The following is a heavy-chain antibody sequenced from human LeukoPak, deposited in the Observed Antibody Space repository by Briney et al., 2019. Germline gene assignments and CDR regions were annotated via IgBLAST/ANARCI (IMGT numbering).Heavy chain of an antibody. CDR1: GYTFTGYY. CDR2: INPNSGGT. D-gene: IGHD3-9*01. Sequence: ASVKVSCKASGYTFTGYYMHWVRQAPGQGLEWMGWINPNSGGTNYAQKFQGRVTMTRDTSISTAYMELSRLRSDDTAVYYCARDGEPYYDILTGYYLLDYWGQGTLVTVSS. V-gene: IGHV1-2*02. J-gene: IGHJ4*02. CDR3: ARDGEPYYDILTGYYLLDY.